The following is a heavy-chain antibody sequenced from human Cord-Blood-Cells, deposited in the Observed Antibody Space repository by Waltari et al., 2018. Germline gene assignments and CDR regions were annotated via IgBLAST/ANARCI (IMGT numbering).Heavy chain of an antibody. V-gene: IGHV3-7*01. CDR3: TKYSSSWYYFDY. CDR2: ITQDGSEK. J-gene: IGHJ4*02. CDR1: GFTYSRHS. D-gene: IGHD6-13*01. Sequence: SLRLYCAASGFTYSRHSLSWVCQAPGKGPEWVANITQDGSEKYYVDSVKGRFTISRDNAKNSLYLQMNSLRAEDTAVYYCTKYSSSWYYFDYWGQGTLVTVSS.